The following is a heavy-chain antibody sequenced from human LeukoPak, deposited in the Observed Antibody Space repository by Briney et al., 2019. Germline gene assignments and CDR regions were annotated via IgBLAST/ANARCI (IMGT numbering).Heavy chain of an antibody. CDR1: GFTVSSNY. CDR3: ARAPGTGHDGLDV. V-gene: IGHV3-53*01. CDR2: IYSGDST. Sequence: PGGSLRLSCAASGFTVSSNYMSWVRQAPGKGLEWVSVIYSGDSTYYADSVKGRFTISRDNSENTLFLQMNSLRAEDTAMYYCARAPGTGHDGLDVWGQGTTVTVSS. J-gene: IGHJ3*01. D-gene: IGHD2-8*02.